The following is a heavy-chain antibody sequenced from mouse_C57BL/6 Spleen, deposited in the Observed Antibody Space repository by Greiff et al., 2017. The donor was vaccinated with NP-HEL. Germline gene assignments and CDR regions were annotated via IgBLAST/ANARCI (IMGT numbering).Heavy chain of an antibody. D-gene: IGHD1-1*01. CDR3: TRSGYYGSRYGY. Sequence: LVESGAELVRPGASVTLSCKASGYTFTDYEMHWVKQTPVHGLEWIGAIDPETGGTAYNQKFKGKAILTADKSSSTAYMELRRLTSEDSAVYYCTRSGYYGSRYGYWGQGTTLTVSS. J-gene: IGHJ2*01. CDR1: GYTFTDYE. CDR2: IDPETGGT. V-gene: IGHV1-15*01.